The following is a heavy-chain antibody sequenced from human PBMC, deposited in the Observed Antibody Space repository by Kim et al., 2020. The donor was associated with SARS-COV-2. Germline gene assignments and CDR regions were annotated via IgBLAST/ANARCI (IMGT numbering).Heavy chain of an antibody. D-gene: IGHD5-12*01. J-gene: IGHJ4*02. CDR1: GFTFSSYG. CDR2: ISYDGSNK. Sequence: GGSLRLSCAASGFTFSSYGMHWVRQAPGKGLEWVAVISYDGSNKYYADSVKGRFTISRDNSKNTLYLQMNSLRAEDTAVYYCAKGIGYDFDNWGQGTLVTVSS. V-gene: IGHV3-30*18. CDR3: AKGIGYDFDN.